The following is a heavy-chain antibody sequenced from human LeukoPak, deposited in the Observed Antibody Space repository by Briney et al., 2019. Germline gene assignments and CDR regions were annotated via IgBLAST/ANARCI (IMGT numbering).Heavy chain of an antibody. V-gene: IGHV3-21*01. CDR2: ISSSSSYI. D-gene: IGHD3-3*01. CDR1: GFTFSSYS. J-gene: IGHJ5*02. CDR3: ARDSYDFWSGQNWFDP. Sequence: GGSLRRSCAASGFTFSSYSMNWVRQAPGKGLEWVSSISSSSSYIYYADSVKGRFTISRDNAKNSLYLQMNSLRAEDTAVYYCARDSYDFWSGQNWFDPWGQGTLVTVSS.